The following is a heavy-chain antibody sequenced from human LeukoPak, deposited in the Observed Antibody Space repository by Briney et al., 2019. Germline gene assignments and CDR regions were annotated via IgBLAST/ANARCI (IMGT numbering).Heavy chain of an antibody. D-gene: IGHD3-16*02. CDR1: GFTFSSYG. CDR3: SRIIPYDYVWGSYRPNWFDP. Sequence: TGGSLRLSCAASGFTFSSYGMHWVRQAPGKGLEWVAFIRYDGSNKYYADSVKGRFTISRDNSKNTLYLQMSSLRSEDTAVYYCSRIIPYDYVWGSYRPNWFDPWGQGTLVTVSS. J-gene: IGHJ5*02. CDR2: IRYDGSNK. V-gene: IGHV3-30*02.